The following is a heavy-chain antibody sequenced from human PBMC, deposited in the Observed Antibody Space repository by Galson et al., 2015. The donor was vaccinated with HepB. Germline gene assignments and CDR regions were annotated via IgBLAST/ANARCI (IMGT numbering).Heavy chain of an antibody. D-gene: IGHD2-8*01. V-gene: IGHV3-23*01. J-gene: IGHJ4*02. CDR3: ANGGLYLYYFDY. CDR2: ISGSGGST. CDR1: GFTFSSYA. Sequence: SLRLSCAASGFTFSSYAMSWVRQAPGKGLEWVSAISGSGGSTYYADSVKGRFTISRDNSKNTLYLQMNSLRAEDTAVYYCANGGLYLYYFDYWGQGTLVTVSS.